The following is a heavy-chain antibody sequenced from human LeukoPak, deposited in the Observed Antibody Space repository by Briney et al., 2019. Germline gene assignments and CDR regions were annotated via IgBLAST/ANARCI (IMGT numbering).Heavy chain of an antibody. CDR2: ISSSGGNI. Sequence: GGSLRLSCVVSGFDLSDYYMSWIRQAPGKGLEWISYISSSGGNINFADSVKGRFTMSRDNARGSLYLQMNSLRADDTAIYYCARRRDYFDYWGQGTLVTVSS. CDR1: GFDLSDYY. CDR3: ARRRDYFDY. J-gene: IGHJ4*02. V-gene: IGHV3-11*01.